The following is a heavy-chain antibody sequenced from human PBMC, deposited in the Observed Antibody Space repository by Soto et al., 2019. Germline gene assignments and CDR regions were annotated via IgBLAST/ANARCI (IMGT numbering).Heavy chain of an antibody. CDR3: ARDLIWIAAAGHDAFDI. Sequence: ASVKVSCKASGYTFTSYYMHWVRQAPGQGLEWMGIINPSGGSTSYAQKFQGRVTMTRDTSTSTVYMELSSLRSEDTAVYYCARDLIWIAAAGHDAFDIWGQGTMVTVSS. CDR2: INPSGGST. D-gene: IGHD6-13*01. CDR1: GYTFTSYY. V-gene: IGHV1-46*01. J-gene: IGHJ3*02.